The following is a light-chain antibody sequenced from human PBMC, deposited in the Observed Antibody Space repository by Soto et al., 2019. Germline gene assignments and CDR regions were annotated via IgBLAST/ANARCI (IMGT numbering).Light chain of an antibody. CDR3: QSYVINLSSSRVV. Sequence: QPVLTQPPSVSGSPGQRVTISCTGSSSNIGAGYDVHWYQQLPGTAPKLLIYGNTNRPSGVPDRFSGSKSGTSASLAITGLQAEDAADDYGQSYVINLSSSRVVFGGGTKLTVL. J-gene: IGLJ3*02. CDR1: SSNIGAGYD. CDR2: GNT. V-gene: IGLV1-40*01.